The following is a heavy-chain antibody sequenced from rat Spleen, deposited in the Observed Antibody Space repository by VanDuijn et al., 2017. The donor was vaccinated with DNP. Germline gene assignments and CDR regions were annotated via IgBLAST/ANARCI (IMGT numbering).Heavy chain of an antibody. CDR1: GFTFSAYY. CDR3: IRWNSGHFDY. V-gene: IGHV5-22*01. J-gene: IGHJ2*01. Sequence: EVQLVESGGGLVLPGRSLKLSCAASGFTFSAYYMAWVRQAPAKGLEWVAYIGSDGYAPYYGVSVKGRFTISRDNAKSTLYLQMNSLRSEDMATYYCIRWNSGHFDYWGQGVMVTVSS. CDR2: IGSDGYAP. D-gene: IGHD4-3*01.